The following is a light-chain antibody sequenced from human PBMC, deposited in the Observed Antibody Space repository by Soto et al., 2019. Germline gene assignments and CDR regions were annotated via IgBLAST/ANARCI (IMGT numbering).Light chain of an antibody. CDR3: QQRSNWPGT. V-gene: IGKV3-11*01. J-gene: IGKJ1*01. CDR1: QSVRTS. Sequence: IVLTHSLATLSLSPMERATLSCRASQSVRTSLAWYQQPPGQAPRLLIYDASNKATGIPARFSGSGSGTDFTLTISSLDPQDFAVYYCQQRSNWPGTFGQGTKVDI. CDR2: DAS.